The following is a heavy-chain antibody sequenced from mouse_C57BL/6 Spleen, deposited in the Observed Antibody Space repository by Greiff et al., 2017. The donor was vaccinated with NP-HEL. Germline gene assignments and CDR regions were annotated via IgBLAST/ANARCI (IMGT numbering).Heavy chain of an antibody. CDR1: GFTFSSYA. D-gene: IGHD2-3*01. CDR3: ARESDGYSWYFDV. V-gene: IGHV5-4*01. Sequence: DVMLVESGGGLVKPGGSLKLSCAASGFTFSSYAMSWVRQTPEKRLEWVATISDGGSYTYYPDNVKGRFTISRDNAKNNLYLQMSHLKSEGTAMYYCARESDGYSWYFDVWGTGTTVTVSS. CDR2: ISDGGSYT. J-gene: IGHJ1*03.